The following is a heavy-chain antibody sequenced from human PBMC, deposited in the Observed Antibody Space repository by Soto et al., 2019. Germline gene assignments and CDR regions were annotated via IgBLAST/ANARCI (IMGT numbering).Heavy chain of an antibody. CDR1: GVRLSNYA. CDR2: ISGSGEST. CDR3: WVTTYDMDV. V-gene: IGHV3-23*01. D-gene: IGHD2-21*02. J-gene: IGHJ6*02. Sequence: EVQVLDSGGGLVQPGGSLRLSCVVSGVRLSNYAMSWVRQAPGKGLEWVSSISGSGESTYYADSVKGRFTIARDNSKNTVYLQMNSLRADDTAVYFTWVTTYDMDVWGQGTSVTVSS.